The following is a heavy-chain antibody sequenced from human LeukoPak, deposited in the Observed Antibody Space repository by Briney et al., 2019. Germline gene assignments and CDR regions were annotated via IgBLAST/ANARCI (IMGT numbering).Heavy chain of an antibody. CDR1: GFTFSSYW. D-gene: IGHD5-12*01. J-gene: IGHJ4*02. V-gene: IGHV3-74*01. CDR3: AREEYSGYLLGR. Sequence: GGSLRLSCAASGFTFSSYWMHWVRQAPGKGLVWVSRINSDGSSTSYADSVKGRFTISRDNANNTLYLQMNSLRAEDTAVYYCAREEYSGYLLGRWGQGTLVTVSS. CDR2: INSDGSST.